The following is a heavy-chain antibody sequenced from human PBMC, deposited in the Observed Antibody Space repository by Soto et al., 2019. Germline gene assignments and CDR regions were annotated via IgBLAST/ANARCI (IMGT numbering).Heavy chain of an antibody. CDR2: IYHSGST. D-gene: IGHD6-13*01. V-gene: IGHV4-4*02. CDR1: GGSISSSNW. Sequence: QVQLQESGPGLVKPSGTLSLTCAVSGGSISSSNWWSWVRQPPGKGLEWIGAIYHSGSTNYNPSRKGRVTRSVDKSKNPFALKLSSVTSADTAVYYCARRRQQLVLSYDYGMDVCGQGNTVTVSS. CDR3: ARRRQQLVLSYDYGMDV. J-gene: IGHJ6*02.